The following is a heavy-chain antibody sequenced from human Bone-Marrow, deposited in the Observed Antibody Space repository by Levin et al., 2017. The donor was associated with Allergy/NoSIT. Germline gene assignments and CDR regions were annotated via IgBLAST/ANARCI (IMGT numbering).Heavy chain of an antibody. CDR3: ARDEGYCSSMSCLGGYNWLYP. J-gene: IGHJ5*02. V-gene: IGHV4-4*02. D-gene: IGHD2-2*01. CDR1: GVPITSYNW. CDR2: IYHDGTT. Sequence: PSETLSLTCAVSGVPITSYNWWTWVRQSPGRGLEWIGEIYHDGTTYYNPSLKSRVTISLDKSKNQFFLNLASVTAADTAVYYCARDEGYCSSMSCLGGYNWLYPWGQGTLVTVSS.